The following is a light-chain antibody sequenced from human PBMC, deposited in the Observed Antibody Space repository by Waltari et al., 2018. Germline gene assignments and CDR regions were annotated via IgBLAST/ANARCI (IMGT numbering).Light chain of an antibody. CDR3: QQYYKTPS. J-gene: IGKJ4*01. Sequence: DIVMTQSPGSLVVSLGERATINCKSGQDILYNSNNKNYLAWYQHKPGQSPKLRFYWASPRASGVPDRVSGSGSGTDFTLTISRVQAEDVAIYYCQQYYKTPSFGGGTKVE. CDR2: WAS. CDR1: QDILYNSNNKNY. V-gene: IGKV4-1*01.